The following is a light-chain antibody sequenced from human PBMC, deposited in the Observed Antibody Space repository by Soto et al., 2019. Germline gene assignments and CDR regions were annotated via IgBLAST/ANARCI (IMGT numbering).Light chain of an antibody. Sequence: EIVLTQSPATLSLSPGERATLSCRASQSVSSYLAWYQQKPGQAPRLLIYDASNRATGIPARFSGSGSGTDFTLTISSLEPEDFADYYCQQRSNRPPYTFGQGTKLEIK. CDR3: QQRSNRPPYT. CDR1: QSVSSY. J-gene: IGKJ2*01. CDR2: DAS. V-gene: IGKV3-11*01.